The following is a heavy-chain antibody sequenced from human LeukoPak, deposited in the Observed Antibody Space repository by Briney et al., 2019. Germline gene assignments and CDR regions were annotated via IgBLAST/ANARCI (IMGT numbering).Heavy chain of an antibody. D-gene: IGHD3-22*01. Sequence: ASVKVSCKASGYTFNSYGISWVRQAPGQGLEWMGWISPYRGDTEYAQKIQGRVSMTTDTSTSTAYMELRSLRSDDTAVYYCARQVLIVGGRYVMDVWGQGTTVTVSS. CDR3: ARQVLIVGGRYVMDV. V-gene: IGHV1-18*01. J-gene: IGHJ6*02. CDR2: ISPYRGDT. CDR1: GYTFNSYG.